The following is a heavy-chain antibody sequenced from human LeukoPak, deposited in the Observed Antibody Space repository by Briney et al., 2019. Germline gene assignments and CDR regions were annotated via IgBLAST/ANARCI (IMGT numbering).Heavy chain of an antibody. J-gene: IGHJ4*02. CDR1: GFTFDDYA. D-gene: IGHD5-18*01. V-gene: IGHV3-9*01. CDR2: ISWNSGSI. CDR3: ARRASTERGHSYGLDY. Sequence: GRSLRLSCAASGFTFDDYAMHWVRQAPGKGLEWVSGISWNSGSIGYADSVKGRFTISRDNAKNSLFLQMNSLRAEDTAVYYCARRASTERGHSYGLDYWGQGTLVTVSS.